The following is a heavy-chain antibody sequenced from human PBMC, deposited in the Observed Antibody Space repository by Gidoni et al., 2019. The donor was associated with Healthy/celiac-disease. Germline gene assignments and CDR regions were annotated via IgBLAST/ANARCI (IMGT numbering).Heavy chain of an antibody. J-gene: IGHJ4*02. CDR1: GFTFGDYA. Sequence: EVQLVESGGGLVKPGRSLILSCSASGFTFGDYAMRWFRQAPGKGLDCVGFIRRKAYGGTTEYAASVKGRFTISRDDSKSIAYLQMNSLKTEDTAVYYCTRDSDDYYDSSGYFVTFDYWGQGTLVTVSS. CDR3: TRDSDDYYDSSGYFVTFDY. CDR2: IRRKAYGGTT. V-gene: IGHV3-49*05. D-gene: IGHD3-22*01.